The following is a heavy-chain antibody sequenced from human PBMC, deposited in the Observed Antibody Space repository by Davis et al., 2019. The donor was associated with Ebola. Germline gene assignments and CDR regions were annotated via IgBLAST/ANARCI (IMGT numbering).Heavy chain of an antibody. CDR1: GYSFTSYW. D-gene: IGHD5-18*01. CDR3: ARQESLYGYIDY. CDR2: IYAGDSDA. J-gene: IGHJ4*02. V-gene: IGHV5-51*01. Sequence: GGSLRLSCKGSGYSFTSYWIAWVRQMPGRGLEWMGIIYAGDSDARYSPSFEGQVTISVDRSLTTAYLQWSSLKASDTAIYYCARQESLYGYIDYWGQGTLVTVSS.